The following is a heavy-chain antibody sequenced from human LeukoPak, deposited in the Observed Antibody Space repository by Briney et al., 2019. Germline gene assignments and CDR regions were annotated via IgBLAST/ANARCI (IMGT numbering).Heavy chain of an antibody. CDR3: ARQSNCGGDCYSIWFDP. CDR2: IYTSGST. CDR1: GGSISSDY. V-gene: IGHV4-4*07. J-gene: IGHJ5*02. D-gene: IGHD2-21*02. Sequence: SETLSLTCTVSGGSISSDYWIWIRQSAGKGLEWIGRIYTSGSTNYNPSLKSRVTMSVDTSKNQFSLKLTSVTAADTAAYYCARQSNCGGDCYSIWFDPWGQGTLVTVSS.